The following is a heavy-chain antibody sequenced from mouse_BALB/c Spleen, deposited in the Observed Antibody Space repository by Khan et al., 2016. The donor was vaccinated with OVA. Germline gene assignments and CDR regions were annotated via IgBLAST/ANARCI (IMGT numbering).Heavy chain of an antibody. V-gene: IGHV1S136*01. CDR1: GYTFTNYV. D-gene: IGHD4-1*01. CDR3: AREASNCDFSFAY. CDR2: INPDNDGI. J-gene: IGHJ3*01. Sequence: QLQQSGPDLVKPGASVKMSCKASGYTFTNYVIHWVKQKPGQGLEWVGYINPDNDGIRFNEKFKGKATLTSDKSSRTAYLELSSLTSEDSAVYYGAREASNCDFSFAYWGQGTLVTVSA.